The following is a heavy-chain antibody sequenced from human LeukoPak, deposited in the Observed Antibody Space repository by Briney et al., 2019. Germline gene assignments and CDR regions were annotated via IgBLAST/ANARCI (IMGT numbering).Heavy chain of an antibody. CDR3: ATDYYDSSGYGFDP. CDR2: ISGSSSYI. Sequence: GGSLRLSCAASGFTFSSYSMNWVRQAPGKGLEWVSSISGSSSYIYYADSVKGRFTISRDNAKNSLYLQMNSLRAEDTAVYYCATDYYDSSGYGFDPWGQGTLVTVSS. D-gene: IGHD3-22*01. CDR1: GFTFSSYS. V-gene: IGHV3-21*01. J-gene: IGHJ5*02.